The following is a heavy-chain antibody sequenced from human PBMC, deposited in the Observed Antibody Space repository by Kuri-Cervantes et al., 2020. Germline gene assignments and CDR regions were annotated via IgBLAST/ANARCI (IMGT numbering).Heavy chain of an antibody. CDR1: GFTFSSYA. J-gene: IGHJ4*02. V-gene: IGHV3-23*01. Sequence: ETLSLTCAASGFTFSSYAMSWVRQAPGKGLEWVSAISGSGGSTYYADSVKGRFTISRDNSKNTLYLQMNSLRAEDTAVYYCAREVAAAGLDYWGQGTLVTVSS. CDR2: ISGSGGST. D-gene: IGHD6-13*01. CDR3: AREVAAAGLDY.